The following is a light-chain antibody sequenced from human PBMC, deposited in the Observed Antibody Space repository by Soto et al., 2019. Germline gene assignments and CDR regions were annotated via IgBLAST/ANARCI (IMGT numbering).Light chain of an antibody. CDR2: GAS. J-gene: IGKJ4*01. CDR1: QSVSSN. Sequence: EIVMTQSPATLSVSPGERATLSCRASQSVSSNLGWYQQKPGQAPRLLIYGASARATGIPARFSGSGSGTEFTLTISSLQSADFAVYYCQQYNNWPLSFGGGTKVEIK. CDR3: QQYNNWPLS. V-gene: IGKV3-15*01.